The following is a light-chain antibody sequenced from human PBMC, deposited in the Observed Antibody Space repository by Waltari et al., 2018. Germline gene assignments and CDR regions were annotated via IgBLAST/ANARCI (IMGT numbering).Light chain of an antibody. CDR1: QSVLYTSNNKNY. J-gene: IGKJ5*01. Sequence: DIVMTQSPDSLAVSLGERATINCKSSQSVLYTSNNKNYLAWYQQKPGQPPKLLIYWASTRVSGVPDRFSGSVSGTDFTLTISSLQAEDVAVYHCQQYHSSPSFGQGTRLEIK. CDR2: WAS. V-gene: IGKV4-1*01. CDR3: QQYHSSPS.